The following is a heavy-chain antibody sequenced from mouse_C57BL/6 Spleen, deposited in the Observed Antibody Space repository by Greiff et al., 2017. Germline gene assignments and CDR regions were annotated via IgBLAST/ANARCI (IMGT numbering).Heavy chain of an antibody. Sequence: EVKVVESGGGLVQPGGSLSLSCAASGFTFTDYYMSWVRQPPGKALEWLGFIRNKANGYTTEYSASVKGRFTISRANSQSILYLQMNALRAEDSATDYCARLYGNYVWYFDVWGTGTTVTVSS. V-gene: IGHV7-3*01. CDR1: GFTFTDYY. CDR2: IRNKANGYTT. J-gene: IGHJ1*03. CDR3: ARLYGNYVWYFDV. D-gene: IGHD2-1*01.